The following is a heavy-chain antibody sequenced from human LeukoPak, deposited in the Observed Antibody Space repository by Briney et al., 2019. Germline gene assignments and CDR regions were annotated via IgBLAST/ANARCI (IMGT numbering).Heavy chain of an antibody. J-gene: IGHJ4*02. V-gene: IGHV3-23*03. CDR2: IYSGGST. Sequence: GGSLRLSCGAFGFTFSTYWMTWVRQAPGKGLEWVSVIYSGGSTYYADSVKGRFTISRDNSKNTLYLQVNSLRADDTAVYYCAKGSYYDSSGYYYFDYWGQGTLVTVSS. CDR1: GFTFSTYW. D-gene: IGHD3-22*01. CDR3: AKGSYYDSSGYYYFDY.